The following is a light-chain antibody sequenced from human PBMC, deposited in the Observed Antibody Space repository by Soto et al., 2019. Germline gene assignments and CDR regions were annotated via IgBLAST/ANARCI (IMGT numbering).Light chain of an antibody. CDR1: SSNIGSNT. Sequence: QAVVTQPPSASGTPGQTVTISCSGSSSNIGSNTVNWYQHLPGTAPKLLIYSDNQRPSGVPDRFSGSKSGTSASLAISGLQSEDEADYYCVAWDDSLNGRLFGGGTKLTVL. J-gene: IGLJ3*02. CDR2: SDN. V-gene: IGLV1-44*01. CDR3: VAWDDSLNGRL.